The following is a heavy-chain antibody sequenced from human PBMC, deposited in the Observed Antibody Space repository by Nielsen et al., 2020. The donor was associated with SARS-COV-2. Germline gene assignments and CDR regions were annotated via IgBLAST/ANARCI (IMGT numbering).Heavy chain of an antibody. CDR3: KHYYDMDV. Sequence: GSLRLSCAASGFTFGDAIIHWVRQASGKGLEWVGRIRSKTNNYGTSYAASVKGRFIISRDESKNMAYLQMNSLKTDDTAVYYCKHYYDMDVWGQGTTVTVSS. V-gene: IGHV3-73*01. CDR1: GFTFGDAI. CDR2: IRSKTNNYGT. J-gene: IGHJ6*02.